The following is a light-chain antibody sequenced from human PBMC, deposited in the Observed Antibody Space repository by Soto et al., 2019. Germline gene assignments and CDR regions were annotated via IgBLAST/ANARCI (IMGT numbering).Light chain of an antibody. CDR1: QSVRSD. CDR3: QQYNNWPFT. J-gene: IGKJ3*01. V-gene: IGKV3-15*01. CDR2: GAS. Sequence: EIVMTQSPVTLSVSPGERATLSCRASQSVRSDLAWYQQKPGKAPRLLIYGASTRATGIPARFSGSGSGTEFTLTISSLQSEDFAVYYCQQYNNWPFTFGPGTKVDIK.